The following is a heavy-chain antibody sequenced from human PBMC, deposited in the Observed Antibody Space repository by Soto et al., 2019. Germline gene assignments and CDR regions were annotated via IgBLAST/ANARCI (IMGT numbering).Heavy chain of an antibody. CDR3: AKAVSSSWYTDYSYGMDV. Sequence: QVQLVESGGGVVQPGRSLRLSCAASGFTFSSYGMHWVRQAPGKGLEWVAVISYDGSNKYYADSVKGRFTISRDNSKNTXXLQMNSLRAEDTAVYYCAKAVSSSWYTDYSYGMDVWGQGTTVTVSS. J-gene: IGHJ6*02. V-gene: IGHV3-30*18. CDR1: GFTFSSYG. D-gene: IGHD6-13*01. CDR2: ISYDGSNK.